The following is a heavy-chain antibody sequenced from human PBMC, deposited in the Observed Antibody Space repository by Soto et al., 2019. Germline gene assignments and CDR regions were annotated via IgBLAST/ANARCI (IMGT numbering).Heavy chain of an antibody. D-gene: IGHD1-26*01. CDR3: AVRKTGSFFDY. J-gene: IGHJ4*02. CDR2: ISGSGGST. V-gene: IGHV3-23*01. Sequence: EVQLLESGGGLVQPGGSPRLSCAASGFTFSTYAMSWVRQAPGKGLEWVSAISGSGGSTYYTDSVKGRFTISRDNSKNTLYLQMNSLRAEDTAVYYCAVRKTGSFFDYWGQGTLVTVSS. CDR1: GFTFSTYA.